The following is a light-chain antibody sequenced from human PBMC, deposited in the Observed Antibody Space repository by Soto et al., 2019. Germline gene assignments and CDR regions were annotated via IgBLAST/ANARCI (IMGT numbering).Light chain of an antibody. J-gene: IGKJ4*01. CDR2: DAS. CDR3: QQSGSSPLT. Sequence: EIVLTQSPATLSLSPGERATLSCRASQSVSSYLAWYQQKPGQAPRLLIYDASSRATGIPSRFSGSGSGTDFTLTISSLEPEDFAVYYCQQSGSSPLTFGGGTKVDIK. V-gene: IGKV3-11*01. CDR1: QSVSSY.